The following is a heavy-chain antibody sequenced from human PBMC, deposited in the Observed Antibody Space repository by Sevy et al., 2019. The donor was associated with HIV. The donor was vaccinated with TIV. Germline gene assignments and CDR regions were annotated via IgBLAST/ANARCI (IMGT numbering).Heavy chain of an antibody. D-gene: IGHD4-17*01. V-gene: IGHV3-33*01. CDR1: GFTFSTYG. Sequence: GGSLRLSCAASGFTFSTYGMHWVRQAPGKGLEWVAVMWFDGSNTYYADSVKGRLASSRNIAKNTLHLQMNSLRAEDTAVYYCARDLEFYDYGDYGPAFMPDYWGQGTLVTVSS. CDR3: ARDLEFYDYGDYGPAFMPDY. CDR2: MWFDGSNT. J-gene: IGHJ4*02.